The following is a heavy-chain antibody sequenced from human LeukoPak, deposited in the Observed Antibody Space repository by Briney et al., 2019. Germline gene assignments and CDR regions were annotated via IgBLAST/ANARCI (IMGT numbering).Heavy chain of an antibody. CDR2: ISGHSDST. V-gene: IGHV3-23*01. CDR1: GFTFSSYA. Sequence: TGGSLRLSCAASGFTFSSYAMSWVRQAPGQGPEWVSGISGHSDSTYHADSVKGRFTISRDNSKNTLYLQMNSLRAEDTAVYYCAGYVWGTCRYTNYWGQGTLVTVSS. D-gene: IGHD3-16*02. J-gene: IGHJ4*02. CDR3: AGYVWGTCRYTNY.